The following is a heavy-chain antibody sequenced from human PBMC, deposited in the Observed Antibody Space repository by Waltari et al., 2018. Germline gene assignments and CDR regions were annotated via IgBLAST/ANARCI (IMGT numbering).Heavy chain of an antibody. CDR2: ISGSGTTI. CDR1: GFPFSSSG. J-gene: IGHJ4*02. V-gene: IGHV3-48*03. CDR3: ARRFDS. Sequence: EVQLVESGGGLVQPGGSLRLSCAASGFPFSSSGMNWVRQAPGKGLEWISYISGSGTTIYYADSVKGRFTISRDDAENSLYLQMNSLRAEDTALYYCARRFDSWGQGTRVTVSS.